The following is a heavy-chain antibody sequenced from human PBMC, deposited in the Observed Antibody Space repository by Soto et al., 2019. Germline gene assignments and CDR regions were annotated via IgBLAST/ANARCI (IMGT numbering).Heavy chain of an antibody. CDR3: ARDRGMCTNGVCYPNWSDP. CDR1: GGTFSSYA. CDR2: IIPIFGTA. J-gene: IGHJ5*02. Sequence: GASVKVSCKASGGTFSSYAISWVRQAPGQGLEWMGGIIPIFGTANYAQKFQGRVTIAADESTSTAYMELSSLRSEDTAVYYCARDRGMCTNGVCYPNWSDPWGQGTLVTVSS. V-gene: IGHV1-69*13. D-gene: IGHD2-8*01.